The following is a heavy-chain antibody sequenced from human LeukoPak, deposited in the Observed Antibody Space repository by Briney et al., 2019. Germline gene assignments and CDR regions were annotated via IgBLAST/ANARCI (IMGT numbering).Heavy chain of an antibody. CDR2: ITSDGSST. CDR1: GFTFSNYL. J-gene: IGHJ4*02. D-gene: IGHD2-2*01. V-gene: IGHV3-74*01. Sequence: PGGSLRLSCAASGFTFSNYLRHWVRQAPGKGLVWFSRITSDGSSTHYADSVKGRFTISRDNAKNTLYLQMNSLTAEDTAVYYCVSLGYCSTSSCQPWGQGTLVTVSS. CDR3: VSLGYCSTSSCQP.